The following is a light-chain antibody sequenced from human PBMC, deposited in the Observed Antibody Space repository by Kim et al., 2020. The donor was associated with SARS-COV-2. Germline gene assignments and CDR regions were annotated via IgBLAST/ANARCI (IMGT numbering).Light chain of an antibody. CDR1: QSISSNY. Sequence: LAPGGGGAVACRAGQSISSNYVAWYQQRPGQGPRLLIYGASNRATGIPDRFSGSGSGTDFTLTISRLELEDFAVYYCQQYGSSPRTFGQGTKLEI. V-gene: IGKV3-20*01. CDR2: GAS. CDR3: QQYGSSPRT. J-gene: IGKJ2*01.